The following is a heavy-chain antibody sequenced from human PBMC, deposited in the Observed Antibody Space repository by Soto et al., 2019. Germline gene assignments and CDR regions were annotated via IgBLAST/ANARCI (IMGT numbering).Heavy chain of an antibody. D-gene: IGHD3-9*01. V-gene: IGHV3-30*03. CDR3: AREYYDISTGYYYFDY. J-gene: IGHJ4*02. CDR2: ISYDGSNK. Sequence: GGSLRLSCAASGFTFSSYGMHWVRQAPGKGLEWVAVISYDGSNKYYADSVKGRFTISRDNSKNTLYLQMNSLRAEDTAVYYCAREYYDISTGYYYFDYWGQGTLVTVSS. CDR1: GFTFSSYG.